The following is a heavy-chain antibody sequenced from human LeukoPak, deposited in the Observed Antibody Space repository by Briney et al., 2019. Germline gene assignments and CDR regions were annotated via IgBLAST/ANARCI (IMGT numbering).Heavy chain of an antibody. V-gene: IGHV4-31*03. D-gene: IGHD5-18*01. J-gene: IGHJ4*02. CDR2: IYYSGST. Sequence: SETLSLTCTVSGGSISSGGYYWSWIRQHPGKGLEWIGYIYYSGSTYYNPSLKSRVTISVDTSKNQFSLKLSSVTAADTAVYYCARDRRGYSYYFDYWGQGTLVTGSS. CDR3: ARDRRGYSYYFDY. CDR1: GGSISSGGYY.